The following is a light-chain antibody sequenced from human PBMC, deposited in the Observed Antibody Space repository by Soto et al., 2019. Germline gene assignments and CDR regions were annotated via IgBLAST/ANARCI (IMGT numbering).Light chain of an antibody. Sequence: QSALTQPASVSGSPGQSITISCTGTSSDVGGHNYVSWYQQHPGKAPKLMIYDVSNRPSGVSNRFSGSKSGNTASLTISGLQAEDEADYYCSSYASSQGAFGGGTKLTVL. CDR2: DVS. CDR1: SSDVGGHNY. J-gene: IGLJ2*01. V-gene: IGLV2-14*01. CDR3: SSYASSQGA.